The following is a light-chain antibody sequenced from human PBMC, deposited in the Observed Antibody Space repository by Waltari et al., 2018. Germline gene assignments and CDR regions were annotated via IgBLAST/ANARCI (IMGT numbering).Light chain of an antibody. CDR2: KDN. Sequence: SYELTQPSSVSVSPGQTAAITCSGDALATKYCRWVQQKPGQAPVLVIYKDNERPSGIPERFSGSTSGTTFTLTISGAQVEDEADYYCYSPADNNLGVFGGGTKLTVL. J-gene: IGLJ3*02. CDR3: YSPADNNLGV. V-gene: IGLV3-27*01. CDR1: ALATKY.